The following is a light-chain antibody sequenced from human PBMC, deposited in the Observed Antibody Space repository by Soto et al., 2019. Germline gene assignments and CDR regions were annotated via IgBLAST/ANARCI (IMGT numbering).Light chain of an antibody. CDR1: QSVSSN. J-gene: IGKJ3*01. CDR2: GAS. V-gene: IGKV3-15*01. CDR3: QQYNNWPRT. Sequence: EKVMTQSPATLSVSPGERAILSCRASQSVSSNLAWYQQKPGQAPRLLLYGASTRATGIPVRFSGSGFGTEFTLTISSLQSEDFAVYYCQQYNNWPRTFGPGTKVDIK.